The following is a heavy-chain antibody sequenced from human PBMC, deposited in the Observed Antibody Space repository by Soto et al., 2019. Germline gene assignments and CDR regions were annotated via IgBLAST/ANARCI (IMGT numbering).Heavy chain of an antibody. J-gene: IGHJ6*02. D-gene: IGHD2-15*01. Sequence: ASVKVSCKASGGTFSSYAIRWVRQAPGQGLGWMGGIIPIFGTANYAQKFQGRVTSTADESTSTAYMELSSLRSEDTAVYYCARVSGYCSGGSCYQFPYYYGMDVWGQGTTVTVSS. CDR2: IIPIFGTA. CDR3: ARVSGYCSGGSCYQFPYYYGMDV. CDR1: GGTFSSYA. V-gene: IGHV1-69*13.